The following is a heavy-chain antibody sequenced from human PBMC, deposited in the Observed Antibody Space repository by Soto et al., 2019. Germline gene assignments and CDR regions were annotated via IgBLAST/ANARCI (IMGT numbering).Heavy chain of an antibody. V-gene: IGHV3-30*18. CDR1: GVTCSNYG. J-gene: IGHJ1*01. CDR3: AKSRYLYGSGSYIRA. CDR2: ISVDGSNK. Sequence: LRLSYPDSGVTCSNYGMHWIRQETGKGLGWVAGISVDGSNKYYAASVEGRFTISIDNSKTTLYLEMNSLRAEDTAVYYCAKSRYLYGSGSYIRAWGQGTLVTVSS. D-gene: IGHD3-10*01.